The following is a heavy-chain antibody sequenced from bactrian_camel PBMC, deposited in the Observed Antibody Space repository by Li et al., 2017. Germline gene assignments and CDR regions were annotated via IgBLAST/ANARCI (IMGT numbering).Heavy chain of an antibody. J-gene: IGHJ4*01. CDR1: GYSDGNYC. Sequence: HVQLVESGGGSVPAGGSLRLSCAASGYSDGNYCMAWFRQAAGKEREGVASYDSDGRSTYAESVAGRFTISTDNAKNTLYLQMNSLKPEDTASYYCAADLKTWCSGGSLIPDYWGHGTQVTVS. CDR3: AADLKTWCSGGSLIPDY. D-gene: IGHD2*01. V-gene: IGHV3S55*01. CDR2: YDSDGRS.